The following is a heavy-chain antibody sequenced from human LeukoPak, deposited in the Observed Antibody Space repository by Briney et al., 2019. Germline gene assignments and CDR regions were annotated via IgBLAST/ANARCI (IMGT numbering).Heavy chain of an antibody. CDR1: GFTFSSYW. J-gene: IGHJ4*02. Sequence: GGSLRLSCAASGFTFSSYWMSWVRQAPGKGLEWVSYISSSGSTIYYADSVKGRFTISRDNAKNSLYLQMNSLRAEDTAVYYCARDRGSGYGIDYWGQGTLVTVSS. D-gene: IGHD5-12*01. CDR3: ARDRGSGYGIDY. CDR2: ISSSGSTI. V-gene: IGHV3-48*04.